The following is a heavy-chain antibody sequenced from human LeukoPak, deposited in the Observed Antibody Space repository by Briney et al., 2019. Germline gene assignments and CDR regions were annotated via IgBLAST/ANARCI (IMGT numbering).Heavy chain of an antibody. D-gene: IGHD4/OR15-4a*01. CDR3: AKLGLRLDARSLDY. V-gene: IGHV1-69*06. CDR2: IIPIFGTA. Sequence: SVKVSCKASGGTFSSYAISWVRQAPGQGLEWMGGIIPIFGTANYAQKFQGRVTITADKSTSTAYMELSSLRSDDTAVYYCAKLGLRLDARSLDYWGQGTLVTVSS. CDR1: GGTFSSYA. J-gene: IGHJ4*02.